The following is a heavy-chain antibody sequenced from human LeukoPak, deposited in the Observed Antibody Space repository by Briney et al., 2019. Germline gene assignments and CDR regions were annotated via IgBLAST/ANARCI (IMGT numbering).Heavy chain of an antibody. D-gene: IGHD2-15*01. CDR1: GFTFSSYS. J-gene: IGHJ4*02. V-gene: IGHV3-48*04. CDR2: ISSNSSTI. CDR3: ARDSSY. Sequence: GGSLRLSCAASGFTFSSYSMNWVRQAPGKGLEWVSYISSNSSTIYYADSVKGRFTISRDNAKNSLYLQMNSLRAEDTAVYYCARDSSYWGQGTLVTVSS.